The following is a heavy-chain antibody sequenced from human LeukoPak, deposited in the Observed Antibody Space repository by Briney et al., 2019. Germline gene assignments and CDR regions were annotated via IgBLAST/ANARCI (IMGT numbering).Heavy chain of an antibody. D-gene: IGHD2-8*01. Sequence: SVKVSCKASGGTFSSYAISWVRQAPGQGLEWMGRIIPIFGTANYAQKFQGRVTITADKSTSTAYMELSSLRSEDTAVYYCARAAPTDCTNGVCPFYYMDVWGKGTTVIVSS. V-gene: IGHV1-69*06. CDR2: IIPIFGTA. J-gene: IGHJ6*03. CDR1: GGTFSSYA. CDR3: ARAAPTDCTNGVCPFYYMDV.